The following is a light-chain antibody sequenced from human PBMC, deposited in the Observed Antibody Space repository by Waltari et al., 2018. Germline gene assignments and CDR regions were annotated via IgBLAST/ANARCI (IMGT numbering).Light chain of an antibody. Sequence: QSVLTQPPSASGTPGPRVTISCSGSSSNIGSNTVNWYQQLPGTAPKLLIYSNNRRPSGVPDRFAGSKAGTSASLAISGLQSEDEADYYWAAWDDSLNGPVFGGGTKLTVL. CDR3: AAWDDSLNGPV. V-gene: IGLV1-44*01. CDR1: SSNIGSNT. J-gene: IGLJ3*02. CDR2: SNN.